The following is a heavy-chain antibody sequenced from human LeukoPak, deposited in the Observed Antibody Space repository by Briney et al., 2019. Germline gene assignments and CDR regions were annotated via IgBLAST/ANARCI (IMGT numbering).Heavy chain of an antibody. V-gene: IGHV4-34*01. D-gene: IGHD3-22*01. J-gene: IGHJ6*04. Sequence: SETLSLTCAVYGGSFSGYYWSWIRQPPGKGLEWIGEINHSGSTNYNPSLKSRVTISVDTSKNQFSLKLSSVTAADTAVYYCATVTMIASSGLDVWGKGTTVTVSS. CDR2: INHSGST. CDR1: GGSFSGYY. CDR3: ATVTMIASSGLDV.